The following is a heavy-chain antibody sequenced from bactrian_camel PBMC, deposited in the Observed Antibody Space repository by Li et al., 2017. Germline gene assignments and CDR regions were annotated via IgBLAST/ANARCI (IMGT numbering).Heavy chain of an antibody. CDR2: SLTDGEHT. CDR1: GVTYDTFC. D-gene: IGHD6*01. V-gene: IGHV3S40*01. Sequence: VQLVESGGGSVQTGGSLKLSCVVSGVTYDTFCLGWFRQAPGKGLEWVSTSLTDGEHTYYSDSVKDRFTISHDGAKNMLYLQMNSLRPEDTAMYYCAIFRASAIGGSWCLRTEIYAHWGQGTQVTVS. CDR3: AIFRASAIGGSWCLRTEIYAH. J-gene: IGHJ4*01.